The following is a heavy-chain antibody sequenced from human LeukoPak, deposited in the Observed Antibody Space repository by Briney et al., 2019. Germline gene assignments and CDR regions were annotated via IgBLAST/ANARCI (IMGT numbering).Heavy chain of an antibody. CDR3: TRPSYDSSVSGVVY. Sequence: GGSLRLSCLASRFTFTNHAIHWVRQASGKGLEWVGRIRSKANSYATTDAASVKGRFTISRDDSKNTAYLQMNSLKTEDTAVYYCTRPSYDSSVSGVVYWGQGTLVTVSS. V-gene: IGHV3-73*01. D-gene: IGHD3-22*01. J-gene: IGHJ4*02. CDR2: IRSKANSYAT. CDR1: RFTFTNHA.